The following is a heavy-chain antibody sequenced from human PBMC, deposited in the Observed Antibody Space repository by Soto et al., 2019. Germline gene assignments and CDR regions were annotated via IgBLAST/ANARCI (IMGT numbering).Heavy chain of an antibody. J-gene: IGHJ4*02. Sequence: QVQLVESGGGVVQPGRSLRLSCAASRMSFSFFGIHWVRQAPGQGLEWVAAIWHDGSNENYEDSVKGRFTISRESSKNTVYLQMNSLRVEDTAVYFCAAELSYSRSTSSRTYYFDSWGQGTLVDVSS. CDR1: RMSFSFFG. V-gene: IGHV3-33*01. CDR2: IWHDGSNE. CDR3: AAELSYSRSTSSRTYYFDS. D-gene: IGHD2-2*01.